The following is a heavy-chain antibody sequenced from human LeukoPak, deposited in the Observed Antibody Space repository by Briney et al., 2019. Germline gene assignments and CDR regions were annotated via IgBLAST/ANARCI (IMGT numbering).Heavy chain of an antibody. D-gene: IGHD6-19*01. J-gene: IGHJ3*02. V-gene: IGHV3-30*03. CDR3: ARDLPQPSSGWFENPGAAFDI. CDR1: GFTFSSYG. CDR2: ISFDGTKI. Sequence: GGSLRLSCTAYGFTFSSYGMHWVRQAPGKGLEWVALISFDGTKIYYADSVKGRFTISRDNSRNTLYGQMDSLRAEDTAVYYCARDLPQPSSGWFENPGAAFDIWGQGTMVTVSS.